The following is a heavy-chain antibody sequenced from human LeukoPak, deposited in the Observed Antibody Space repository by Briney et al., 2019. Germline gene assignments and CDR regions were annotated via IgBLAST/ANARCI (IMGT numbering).Heavy chain of an antibody. J-gene: IGHJ4*02. CDR3: AIIPEYTSTWYFVY. CDR2: ISGSGGTT. V-gene: IGHV3-23*01. CDR1: GFTFSSYA. D-gene: IGHD6-13*01. Sequence: GGSLRLSCAASGFTFSSYAMSWVRQAPGKGLDWVSGISGSGGTTYYADSVKGRFTISRDNSKNTLYLQMNSLRAEDTAVYYCAIIPEYTSTWYFVYWGQGTLVTVSS.